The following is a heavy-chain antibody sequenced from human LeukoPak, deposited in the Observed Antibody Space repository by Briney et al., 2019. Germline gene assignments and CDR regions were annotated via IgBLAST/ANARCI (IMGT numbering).Heavy chain of an antibody. J-gene: IGHJ4*02. CDR3: ARDVSGDYFDF. V-gene: IGHV3-33*01. CDR2: IWYDGSNK. CDR1: GFIFSTYG. D-gene: IGHD3-3*02. Sequence: PGRCLRLSCAASGFIFSTYGMHGVRQAPGKGREWVAFIWYDGSNKYYADSVKGRFTISRDDLRNTLYLQMNSLRAEDTAVYYCARDVSGDYFDFWGQGTLVTVSS.